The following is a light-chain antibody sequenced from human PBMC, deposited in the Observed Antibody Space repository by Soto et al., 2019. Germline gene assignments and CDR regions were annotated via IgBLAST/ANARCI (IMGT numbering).Light chain of an antibody. CDR1: QGIGST. CDR2: DAS. CDR3: QQYNKWPPFT. J-gene: IGKJ3*01. V-gene: IGKV3-15*01. Sequence: EIVMTQSPATLSVSPGERATLSCRASQGIGSTLAWYQHKPGQTPRLLIYDASTRATGVPARFSGSGSGTDFTLTISSLEPEDFAVYYCQQYNKWPPFTFGPGTKVDIK.